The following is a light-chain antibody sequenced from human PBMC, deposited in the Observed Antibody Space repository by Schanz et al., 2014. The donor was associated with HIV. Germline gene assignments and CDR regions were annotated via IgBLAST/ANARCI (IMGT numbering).Light chain of an antibody. Sequence: DIVMTQSPDSLAVSLGERATINCKSSQSVLYSSNNKNYLAWHQQKPGQPPKLLIYWASTRESGVPDRFSGSGSGTDFTLTISSLQAEDVAVYYCQQYYSSPLTFGGGTKLEIK. CDR2: WAS. V-gene: IGKV4-1*01. CDR1: QSVLYSSNNKNY. J-gene: IGKJ4*01. CDR3: QQYYSSPLT.